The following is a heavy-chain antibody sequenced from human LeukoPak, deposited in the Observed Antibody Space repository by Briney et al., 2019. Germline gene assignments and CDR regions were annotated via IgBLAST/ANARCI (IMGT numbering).Heavy chain of an antibody. CDR3: AKLAAAGTDY. Sequence: GGSLRVSCAASGFTFISYAMRWVRQAPGKGLEWVSAISGSGGSTYYADSVKGRFTISRDNSKNTLYLQMTSLRAEDTAVYYCAKLAAAGTDYWGQGTLVTVSS. D-gene: IGHD6-13*01. J-gene: IGHJ4*02. CDR1: GFTFISYA. V-gene: IGHV3-23*01. CDR2: ISGSGGST.